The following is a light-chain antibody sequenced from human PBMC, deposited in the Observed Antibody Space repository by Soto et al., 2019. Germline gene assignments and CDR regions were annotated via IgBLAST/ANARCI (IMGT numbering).Light chain of an antibody. Sequence: EIVLTQSPGTLSLSPGERATLSCRASQSVSNNLAWYQQKPGQPPRLLIYGASSRATGIPDRFSGSGSGTDFTLTISRLEPEDFAVYYCQQYGSSPPVTFGGGTKV. CDR2: GAS. CDR3: QQYGSSPPVT. J-gene: IGKJ4*01. CDR1: QSVSNN. V-gene: IGKV3-20*01.